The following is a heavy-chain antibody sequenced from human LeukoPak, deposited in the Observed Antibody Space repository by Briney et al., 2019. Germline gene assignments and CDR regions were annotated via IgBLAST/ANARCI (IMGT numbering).Heavy chain of an antibody. V-gene: IGHV4-39*07. CDR1: GGSISNYY. CDR2: IYYSGST. J-gene: IGHJ4*02. Sequence: SETLSLTCTVSGGSISNYYWGWIRQPPGEGLEWIGSIYYSGSTYYNSSLQSRVTISVDTSKNQFSLKLSSVTAADTAVYYCARVSPGSSWSYYFDYWGQGTLVTVSS. CDR3: ARVSPGSSWSYYFDY. D-gene: IGHD6-13*01.